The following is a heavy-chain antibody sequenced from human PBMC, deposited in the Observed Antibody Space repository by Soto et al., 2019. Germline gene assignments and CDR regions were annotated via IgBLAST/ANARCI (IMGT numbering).Heavy chain of an antibody. CDR3: ARDLNMIVVSAFDI. D-gene: IGHD3-22*01. CDR2: IIPIFGTA. J-gene: IGHJ3*02. Sequence: SLKVSCKASGGTFSSYAIIWVRQAPGQGLELMGGIIPIFGTANYALKFQGRVTITADKSTSTAYMELSSLRSEDTAVYYCARDLNMIVVSAFDIWGQGTMVTVSS. V-gene: IGHV1-69*06. CDR1: GGTFSSYA.